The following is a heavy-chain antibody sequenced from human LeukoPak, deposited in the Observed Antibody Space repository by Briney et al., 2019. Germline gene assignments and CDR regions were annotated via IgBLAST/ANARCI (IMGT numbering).Heavy chain of an antibody. D-gene: IGHD3-16*01. V-gene: IGHV4-38-2*02. CDR3: ARVTMMGVAFDI. CDR1: GGSISSYY. J-gene: IGHJ3*02. Sequence: SETLSLTCTVSGGSISSYYWNWIRQPPGKGLEWIGSIYHSGSTYYNPSPKSRVTISVDTSKNQFPLKLSSVTAADTAVYYCARVTMMGVAFDIWGQGTMVTVSS. CDR2: IYHSGST.